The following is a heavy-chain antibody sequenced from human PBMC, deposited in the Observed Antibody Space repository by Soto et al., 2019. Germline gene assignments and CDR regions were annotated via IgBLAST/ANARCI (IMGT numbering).Heavy chain of an antibody. CDR2: ISGSGGRT. CDR3: TTDRIGILEWFTRFTNDY. V-gene: IGHV3-23*01. J-gene: IGHJ4*02. CDR1: GFTFSSYA. Sequence: PGGSLRLSCAASGFTFSSYAMSWVRQAPGKGLEWVSNISGSGGRTYYADSVKGRFTISRDNSKNTLYLQMNSLKTEDTAVYYCTTDRIGILEWFTRFTNDYWGQGTLVTVSS. D-gene: IGHD3-3*01.